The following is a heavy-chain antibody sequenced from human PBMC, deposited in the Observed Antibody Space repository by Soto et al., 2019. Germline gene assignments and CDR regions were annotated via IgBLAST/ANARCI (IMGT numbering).Heavy chain of an antibody. J-gene: IGHJ5*02. CDR3: ARVLPGYSSSFGWFDP. CDR2: IIPIFGTA. Sequence: SVKVSCKASGGTFSSYAISWVRQAPGQGLEWMGGIIPIFGTAIYAQNFQGRVTLTADESTSTAYMELSSLRSEDTAVYYCARVLPGYSSSFGWFDPWGQGTLVTVSS. CDR1: GGTFSSYA. V-gene: IGHV1-69*13. D-gene: IGHD6-13*01.